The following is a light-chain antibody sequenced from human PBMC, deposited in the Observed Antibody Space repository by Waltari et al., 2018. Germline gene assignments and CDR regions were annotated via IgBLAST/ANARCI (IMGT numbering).Light chain of an antibody. J-gene: IGLJ3*02. Sequence: QLALTQSPSASASLGASVKLTCTLDSGPITNVVAWHEQHPERGPRYLMKINSDGSHSKGDEIPDRFSGSSSGAERYLTISSVQSDDEADYYCQTGGHGTWVFGGGTKLTVL. V-gene: IGLV4-69*01. CDR2: INSDGSH. CDR3: QTGGHGTWV. CDR1: SGPITNV.